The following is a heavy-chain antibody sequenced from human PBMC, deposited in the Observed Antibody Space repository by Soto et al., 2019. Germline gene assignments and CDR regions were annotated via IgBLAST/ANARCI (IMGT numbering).Heavy chain of an antibody. D-gene: IGHD2-2*01. CDR3: ARTYSSTWFDFYYYMDV. CDR2: IYWDGDK. Sequence: QITLKESGPTQVKPSQTLTLTCTFSGFSLYTSGVGVGWIRQPPGKALEWLALIYWDGDKRYSPSLKTRLTITKDTTQNQVVLQMTNMDPVDTATFYCARTYSSTWFDFYYYMDVWGAGTTVTVSS. J-gene: IGHJ6*03. V-gene: IGHV2-5*02. CDR1: GFSLYTSGVG.